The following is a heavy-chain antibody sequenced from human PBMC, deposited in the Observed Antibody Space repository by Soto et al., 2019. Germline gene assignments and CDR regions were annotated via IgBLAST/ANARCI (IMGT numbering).Heavy chain of an antibody. CDR1: GFTFSGYG. Sequence: QVQLVESGGGVVQPGGSLRLSCAASGFTFSGYGMHWVRQAPGKGLEWLAVVSYGGSNKYYADSVKGRFTISRDNSKNTLYLEFSSLNSGGTEVYYTTVAGHYCYFCVDHWGQGTLVTVSS. CDR3: TVAGHYCYFCVDH. J-gene: IGHJ4*02. V-gene: IGHV3-30*05. D-gene: IGHD4-17*01. CDR2: VSYGGSNK.